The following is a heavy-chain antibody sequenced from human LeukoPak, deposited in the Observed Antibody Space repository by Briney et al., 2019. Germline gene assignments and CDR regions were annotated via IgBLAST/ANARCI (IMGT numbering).Heavy chain of an antibody. CDR2: INSGGGST. CDR3: ARGTYCHDSSDLDH. V-gene: IGHV1-46*03. Sequence: ASVKVSCKASGYTFTNYYVHWVRQAPGQGLEWMGIINSGGGSTSNAQKFQGRVTMTRDTSTSTVYMELSSLRSEDTAVYYCARGTYCHDSSDLDHWGQGTLVTVSS. J-gene: IGHJ4*02. CDR1: GYTFTNYY. D-gene: IGHD3-22*01.